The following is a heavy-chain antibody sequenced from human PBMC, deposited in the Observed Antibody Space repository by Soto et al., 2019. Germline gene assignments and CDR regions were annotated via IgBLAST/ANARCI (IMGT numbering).Heavy chain of an antibody. CDR1: GDSMSGYY. V-gene: IGHV4-59*01. D-gene: IGHD7-27*01. Sequence: SETLSLTCTVSGDSMSGYYWTWFRQPSGKGLEWIGYIYYTGSTKYNPSLKSRVTVSLDTSKNQFSLILNSLTAADTAVYYCARITRSPNSGYFDYWGQGALVTVSS. J-gene: IGHJ4*02. CDR2: IYYTGST. CDR3: ARITRSPNSGYFDY.